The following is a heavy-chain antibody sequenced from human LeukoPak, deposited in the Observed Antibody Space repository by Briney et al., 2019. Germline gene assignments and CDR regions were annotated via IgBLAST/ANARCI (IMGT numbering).Heavy chain of an antibody. Sequence: SVKVSCKASGGTFSSYAISWVRQAPGQGLEWMGGIIPIFGTANYAQKFQGRVTITADKSTSTAYMELSSLRSEDTAVYYCARDTRPIVVAPDYWGQGTLVTVSS. V-gene: IGHV1-69*06. CDR3: ARDTRPIVVAPDY. D-gene: IGHD3-22*01. J-gene: IGHJ4*02. CDR2: IIPIFGTA. CDR1: GGTFSSYA.